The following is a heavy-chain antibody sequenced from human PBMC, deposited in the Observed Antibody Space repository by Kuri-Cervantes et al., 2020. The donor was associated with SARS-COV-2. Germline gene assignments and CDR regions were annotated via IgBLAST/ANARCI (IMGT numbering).Heavy chain of an antibody. D-gene: IGHD4-11*01. CDR1: GGSFSGYY. CDR2: INHSGYT. Sequence: SQTLSLTCAVYGGSFSGYYWSWIRQPPGKGLEWIGEINHSGYTYYNPSLKSRVTISVDTSKNQFSLKLSSVTAADTAVYYCAGGYPPTVTTRSYYYGMDVWGQGTTVTVSS. CDR3: AGGYPPTVTTRSYYYGMDV. V-gene: IGHV4-34*01. J-gene: IGHJ6*02.